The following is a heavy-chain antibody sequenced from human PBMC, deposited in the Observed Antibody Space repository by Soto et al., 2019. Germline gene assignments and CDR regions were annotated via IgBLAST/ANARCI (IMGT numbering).Heavy chain of an antibody. V-gene: IGHV3-9*01. Sequence: CLLLACAASGFTFDDYAMHWVRQVPGKGLEWVSVINWNSGSIGYGDSVKGRFAISRDNAKNSLHLQMNSLSAEDTAFYYCVKDESINWYSGHFRHWGQGTLVTVSS. CDR2: INWNSGSI. D-gene: IGHD6-13*01. CDR1: GFTFDDYA. J-gene: IGHJ1*01. CDR3: VKDESINWYSGHFRH.